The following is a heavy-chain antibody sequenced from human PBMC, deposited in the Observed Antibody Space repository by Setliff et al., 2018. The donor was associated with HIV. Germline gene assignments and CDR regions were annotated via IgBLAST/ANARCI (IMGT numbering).Heavy chain of an antibody. CDR1: GFTFSSYA. D-gene: IGHD2-2*01. Sequence: GGSLRLSCAASGFTFSSYAMHWVRQAPGKGLEWVAIIWYDGSNEYYADSVKGRFTISRDNSKNTLYLQMDSLRAEDTAVYYCVRDQNTPSRCRSKTCINPGDYWGLGTLVTVSS. V-gene: IGHV3-33*08. J-gene: IGHJ4*02. CDR2: IWYDGSNE. CDR3: VRDQNTPSRCRSKTCINPGDY.